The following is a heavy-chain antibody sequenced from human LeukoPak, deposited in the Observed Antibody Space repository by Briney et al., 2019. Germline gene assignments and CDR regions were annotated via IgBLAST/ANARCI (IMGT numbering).Heavy chain of an antibody. CDR2: ISGSGGST. V-gene: IGHV3-23*01. CDR1: GFTFSSYA. Sequence: GGSLRLSCAASGFTFSSYAMSWVRQAPGKGLEWVSGISGSGGSTYYADSVEGRFTITRDNSKNTLYLQMNSLRAEDTAVYYCAILYSSSWYVGYWGQGTLVTVSS. D-gene: IGHD6-13*01. J-gene: IGHJ4*02. CDR3: AILYSSSWYVGY.